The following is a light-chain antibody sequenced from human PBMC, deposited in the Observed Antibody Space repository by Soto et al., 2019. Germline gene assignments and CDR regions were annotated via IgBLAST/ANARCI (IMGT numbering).Light chain of an antibody. CDR3: QQSYTTASIT. V-gene: IGKV1-39*01. CDR2: AAS. CDR1: QSISRN. J-gene: IGKJ5*01. Sequence: DIQMTQSPSSLSTSVGDRVTITCRASQSISRNLNWYQHKPGKAPKLLIYAASSLQSGVPSRFSGGGSGTEFSLSISSLQPEDFGTYYCQQSYTTASITFDQGTRLEIK.